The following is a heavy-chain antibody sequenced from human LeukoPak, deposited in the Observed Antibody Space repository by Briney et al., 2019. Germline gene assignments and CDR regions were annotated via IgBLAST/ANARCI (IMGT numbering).Heavy chain of an antibody. V-gene: IGHV3-23*01. J-gene: IGHJ4*02. CDR3: AKDLRQLVLGGY. D-gene: IGHD6-13*01. Sequence: GGSLRLSCAASGFTFSSYSMSWVRQAPGKGLEWVSAISGSGGSTYYADSVKGRFTISRDNSKNTLYLQMNSLRAEDTAVYYCAKDLRQLVLGGYWGQGTLVTVSS. CDR2: ISGSGGST. CDR1: GFTFSSYS.